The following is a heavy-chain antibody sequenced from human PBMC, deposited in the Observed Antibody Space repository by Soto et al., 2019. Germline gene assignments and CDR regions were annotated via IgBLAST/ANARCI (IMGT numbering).Heavy chain of an antibody. D-gene: IGHD6-19*01. V-gene: IGHV1-69*13. Sequence: SVKVSCKASGGTFSSYAISWVRQAPGQGLEWMGGIIPIFGTANYAQKFQGRVTITAEESTSTAYMELSSLRSDDTAVYYCATSRVSIAVAGETEYYFAYWGQGTMVAVCS. CDR1: GGTFSSYA. CDR2: IIPIFGTA. J-gene: IGHJ4*02. CDR3: ATSRVSIAVAGETEYYFAY.